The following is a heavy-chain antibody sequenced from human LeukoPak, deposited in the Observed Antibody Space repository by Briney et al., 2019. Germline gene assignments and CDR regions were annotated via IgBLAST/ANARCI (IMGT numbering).Heavy chain of an antibody. J-gene: IGHJ4*02. D-gene: IGHD7-27*01. V-gene: IGHV4-39*01. CDR1: GGSISSSSYY. CDR3: ARRDNWGYFDY. Sequence: PSETLSLTCTVSGGSISSSSYYWGWIRQPPGKGLEWIGSIYYSGSTYYNPSLKSRVTISVDTSKNQFSLKLSPVTAADTAVYYCARRDNWGYFDYWGQGTLVTVSS. CDR2: IYYSGST.